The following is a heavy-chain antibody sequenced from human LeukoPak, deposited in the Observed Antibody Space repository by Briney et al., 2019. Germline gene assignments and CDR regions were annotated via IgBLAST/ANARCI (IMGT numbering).Heavy chain of an antibody. CDR1: GDSVSTNSAT. J-gene: IGHJ3*01. CDR2: TYYRSKWNN. V-gene: IGHV6-1*01. D-gene: IGHD1-26*01. Sequence: SQTLSLTCAISGDSVSTNSATWTWLRQSPSRGLEWLGRTYYRSKWNNDYAVSMKSRITINPDTSKNQFSLQLNSATAADTAVYYCARDQGGGSYRHAFDVWGQGTMVTVSS. CDR3: ARDQGGGSYRHAFDV.